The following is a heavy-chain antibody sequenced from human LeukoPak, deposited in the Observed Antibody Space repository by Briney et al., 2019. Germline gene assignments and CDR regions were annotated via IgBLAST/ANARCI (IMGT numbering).Heavy chain of an antibody. V-gene: IGHV1-24*01. CDR1: GYTLTELP. CDR2: FDPEDGET. D-gene: IGHD3-10*01. CDR3: ATAYYASGGYYYYGMDV. J-gene: IGHJ6*02. Sequence: GASVKVSCKVSGYTLTELPMHWVRQAPGKGLEWMGGFDPEDGETIYAQKFQGRVTMTEDTSTDTAYMELSSLRSEDTAVYYCATAYYASGGYYYYGMDVWGQGTTVTVSS.